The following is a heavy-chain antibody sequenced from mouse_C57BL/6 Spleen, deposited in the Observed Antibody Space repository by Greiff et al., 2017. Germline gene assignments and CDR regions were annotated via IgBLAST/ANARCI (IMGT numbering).Heavy chain of an antibody. CDR3: ARDRYYGSSYDYFDY. Sequence: EVKVVESGGGLVKPGGSLKLSCAASGFTFSSYAMSWVRQTPEKRLEWVATISDGGSYTYYPDNVKGRFTISRDNAKNNLYLQMSHLKSEDTAMYYCARDRYYGSSYDYFDYWGQGTTLTVSS. D-gene: IGHD1-1*01. V-gene: IGHV5-4*01. CDR1: GFTFSSYA. J-gene: IGHJ2*01. CDR2: ISDGGSYT.